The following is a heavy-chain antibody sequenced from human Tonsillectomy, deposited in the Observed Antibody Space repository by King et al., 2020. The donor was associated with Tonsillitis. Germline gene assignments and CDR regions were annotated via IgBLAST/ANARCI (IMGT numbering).Heavy chain of an antibody. CDR2: IYYSGST. J-gene: IGHJ4*02. CDR3: ARPASGGYDSSGYYYRRWYFDY. V-gene: IGHV4-39*07. D-gene: IGHD3-22*01. CDR1: GGSISSSSYY. Sequence: QLQESGPGLVKPSETLSLTCTVSGGSISSSSYYWGWIRQPPGKGLEWIGSIYYSGSTYYNPSLKSRVTISVDTSKNQFSLKLSSVTDADTAVYYCARPASGGYDSSGYYYRRWYFDYWGQGTLVTVSS.